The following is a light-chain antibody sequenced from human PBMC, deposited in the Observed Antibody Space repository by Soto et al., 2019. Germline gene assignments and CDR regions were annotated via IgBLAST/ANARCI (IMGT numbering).Light chain of an antibody. J-gene: IGLJ1*01. V-gene: IGLV2-11*01. CDR2: EVS. CDR1: SSDVGGYNY. Sequence: QSALTQPASVSGSPGQSITISCTGTSSDVGGYNYVSWYQQHPGKAPKLMIYEVSDRPSGVPDRFSGSKSGNTASLTISGLQAEDEADYSCCSYAVSYPDGFGTATKVTVL. CDR3: CSYAVSYPDG.